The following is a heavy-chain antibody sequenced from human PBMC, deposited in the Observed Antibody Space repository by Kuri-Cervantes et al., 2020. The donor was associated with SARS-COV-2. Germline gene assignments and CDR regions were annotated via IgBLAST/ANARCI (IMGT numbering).Heavy chain of an antibody. CDR3: ARGGRIAAAGRGVVFFDY. D-gene: IGHD6-13*01. CDR1: GGSISSYY. Sequence: GSLRLSCTVSGGSISSYYWSWIRQPPGKGLEWIGYIYYSGSTNYNPSLKSRVTISVDTSKNQFSLKLSSVTAADTAVYYCARGGRIAAAGRGVVFFDYWGQGTLVTVSS. CDR2: IYYSGST. J-gene: IGHJ4*02. V-gene: IGHV4-59*12.